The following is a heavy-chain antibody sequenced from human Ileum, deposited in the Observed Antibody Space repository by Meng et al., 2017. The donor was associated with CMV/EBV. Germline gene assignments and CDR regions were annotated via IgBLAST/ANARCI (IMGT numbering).Heavy chain of an antibody. Sequence: QVQLQESAPGLVHPSQPLSFTCTVSGGSISSGVYWWSWIRQPPGMGLEWIGYISYSGSTYYNPSLRSRVTVSVDTSNNQFSLDLRSGTAADTAVYYCARAVAGWYFDLWGRGTLVTVSS. D-gene: IGHD3-10*01. CDR1: GGSISSGVYW. CDR3: ARAVAGWYFDL. V-gene: IGHV4-30-4*08. CDR2: ISYSGST. J-gene: IGHJ2*01.